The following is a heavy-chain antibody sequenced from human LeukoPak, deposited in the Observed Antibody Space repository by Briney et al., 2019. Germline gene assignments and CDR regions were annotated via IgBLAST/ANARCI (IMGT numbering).Heavy chain of an antibody. CDR3: ARRSRSNTRDDAFDT. J-gene: IGHJ3*02. CDR1: GYSFTSYW. CDR2: IYPGDSDT. Sequence: RGESLKISCKGSGYSFTSYWIGWVRQMPGKGLEWMGIIYPGDSDTTYSPSFQGQVTISADKSISTAYLQWSSLKASDTAMYYCARRSRSNTRDDAFDTWGQGTMVTVFS. V-gene: IGHV5-51*01. D-gene: IGHD2-2*01.